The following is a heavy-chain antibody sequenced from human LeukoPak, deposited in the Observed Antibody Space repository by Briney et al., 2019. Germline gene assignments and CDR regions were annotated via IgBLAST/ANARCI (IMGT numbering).Heavy chain of an antibody. V-gene: IGHV1-24*01. D-gene: IGHD5-18*01. CDR3: AKSPGYGYGLDY. CDR1: GYTLTELS. Sequence: ASVKVSCKVSGYTLTELSMHWVRQAPGKGLEWMGGFDPEDGETIYAQKFQGRVTMTEDTSTDTAYMELSSLRSEDTAVYYCAKSPGYGYGLDYWGQGTLVTVSS. J-gene: IGHJ4*02. CDR2: FDPEDGET.